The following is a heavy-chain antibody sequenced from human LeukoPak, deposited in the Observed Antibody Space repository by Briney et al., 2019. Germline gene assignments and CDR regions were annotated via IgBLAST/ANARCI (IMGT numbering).Heavy chain of an antibody. Sequence: SETLSLTCTVSGGSISNYYWSWIRQPPGKGLEWIGYIYYSGSTNYNPSLKSRVTISVDTSKNQFSLKLSSVTAADTAVYYCARLFSGYLGYRGQGTLVTVSS. V-gene: IGHV4-59*08. J-gene: IGHJ4*02. CDR1: GGSISNYY. CDR3: ARLFSGYLGY. D-gene: IGHD3-22*01. CDR2: IYYSGST.